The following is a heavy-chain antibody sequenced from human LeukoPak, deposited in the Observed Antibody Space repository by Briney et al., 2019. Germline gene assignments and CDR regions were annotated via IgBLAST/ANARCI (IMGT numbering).Heavy chain of an antibody. CDR3: ARVNPRSGEQLVGYDY. CDR2: IRYDGSNK. CDR1: GFTFSSYG. V-gene: IGHV3-30*02. J-gene: IGHJ4*02. Sequence: GGSLRLSCAASGFTFSSYGMHWVRQAPGKGLEWVAFIRYDGSNKYYADSVKGRFTISRDNSKNTLYLQMNSLRAEDTAVYYCARVNPRSGEQLVGYDYWGQGTLVTVSS. D-gene: IGHD6-6*01.